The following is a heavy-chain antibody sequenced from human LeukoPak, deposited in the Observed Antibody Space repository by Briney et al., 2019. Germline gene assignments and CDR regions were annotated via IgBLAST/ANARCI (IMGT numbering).Heavy chain of an antibody. CDR2: VSSSGGFI. CDR1: GFSFSSYS. CDR3: ARDGAEYYDFWSGFYTGYYYYYMDV. Sequence: GGSLRLSCAASGFSFSSYSMNWVRQAPGKGLEWVSSVSSSGGFIYYADSVKGRFTISRDNAKTSLYLQMNSLRAEDTAVYYCARDGAEYYDFWSGFYTGYYYYYMDVWGKGTAVTVSS. J-gene: IGHJ6*03. V-gene: IGHV3-21*01. D-gene: IGHD3-3*01.